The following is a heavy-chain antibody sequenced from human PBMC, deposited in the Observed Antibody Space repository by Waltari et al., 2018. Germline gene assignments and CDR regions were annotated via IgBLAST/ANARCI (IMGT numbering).Heavy chain of an antibody. CDR2: ILSXXST. CDR3: ARDXXVSNAXDI. Sequence: QESGPXLVKPSEXXXXXCTVXGXPXXSYYWXXIRQPAGKGLEWIGRILSXXSTNYNXPLKSRVTMSVDTSXXXFSLKXSXXTAADTAXXYCARDXXVSNAXDIWGQGTXVXXSX. V-gene: IGHV4-4*07. CDR1: GXPXXSYY. J-gene: IGHJ3*02.